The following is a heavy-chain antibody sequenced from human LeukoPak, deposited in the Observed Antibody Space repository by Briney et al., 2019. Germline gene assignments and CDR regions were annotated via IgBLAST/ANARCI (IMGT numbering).Heavy chain of an antibody. CDR3: ARSEVVPAAISYFDY. CDR1: GYTFTSYG. D-gene: IGHD2-2*02. J-gene: IGHJ4*02. V-gene: IGHV1-18*01. Sequence: ASVKVSCTASGYTFTSYGISWVRQAPGQGLEWMGWISAYNGNTNYAQKLQGRVTMTTDTSTSTAYMEQRSLRSDDTAVYYCARSEVVPAAISYFDYWGQGTLVTVSS. CDR2: ISAYNGNT.